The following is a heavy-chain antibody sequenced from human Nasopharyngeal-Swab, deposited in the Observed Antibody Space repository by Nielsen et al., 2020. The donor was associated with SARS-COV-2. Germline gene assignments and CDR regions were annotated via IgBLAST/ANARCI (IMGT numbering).Heavy chain of an antibody. V-gene: IGHV4-59*13. CDR2: IYYSGST. CDR1: GGSISSYY. Sequence: SETLSLTCTVSGGSISSYYWSWIRQPPGKGLEWIGYIYYSGSTNYNPSLKSRVTISVDTSKNQFSLKLGSVTAADTAVYYCARGHGSSWYFDYWGQGTLVTVSS. CDR3: ARGHGSSWYFDY. D-gene: IGHD6-13*01. J-gene: IGHJ4*02.